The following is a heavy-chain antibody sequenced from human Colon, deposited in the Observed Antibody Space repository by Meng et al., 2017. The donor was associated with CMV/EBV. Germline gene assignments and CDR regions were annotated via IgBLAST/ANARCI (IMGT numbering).Heavy chain of an antibody. D-gene: IGHD6-13*01. CDR3: ATGSVAAHGKGY. CDR2: ITPNTGNP. CDR1: RIPFTTYN. V-gene: IGHV7-4-1*02. J-gene: IGHJ4*02. Sequence: YNATRIPFTTYNVRWVRRAPGQRLEWMGNITPNTGNPKYVQGFTSRFVFYLNTSVSTAYLQISSLKAEDNAVYYCATGSVAAHGKGYWGQGTLVTVSS.